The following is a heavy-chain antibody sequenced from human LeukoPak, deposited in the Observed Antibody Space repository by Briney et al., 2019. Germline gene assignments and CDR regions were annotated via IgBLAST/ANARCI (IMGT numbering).Heavy chain of an antibody. CDR2: ISSTSSYI. V-gene: IGHV3-21*01. J-gene: IGHJ4*02. Sequence: PGGSLRLSCAASGFTFSNYGMNWVRQAPGKGLEWVSSISSTSSYIYYADSVKGRFTISRDNAKNSLYLQMNSLRAEDTAVYYCARSSGSFFEADYWGQGTLVTVS. CDR1: GFTFSNYG. D-gene: IGHD1-26*01. CDR3: ARSSGSFFEADY.